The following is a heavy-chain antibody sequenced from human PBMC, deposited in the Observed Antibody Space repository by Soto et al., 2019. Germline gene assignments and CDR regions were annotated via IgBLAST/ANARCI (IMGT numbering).Heavy chain of an antibody. CDR1: GFTFSSYA. Sequence: GGSLRLSCAASGFTFSSYAMHWVRQAPGKGLEWVAVISYDGSNKYYADSVKGRFTISRDNSKNTLYLQMNSLRAEDTAVYYCARGWGIVVVKDAFDIWGQGTMVTVSS. CDR2: ISYDGSNK. D-gene: IGHD3-22*01. J-gene: IGHJ3*02. V-gene: IGHV3-30-3*01. CDR3: ARGWGIVVVKDAFDI.